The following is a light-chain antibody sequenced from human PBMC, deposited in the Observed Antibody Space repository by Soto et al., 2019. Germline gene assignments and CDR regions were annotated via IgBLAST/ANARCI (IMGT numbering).Light chain of an antibody. V-gene: IGKV3-15*01. CDR3: QQYRSWPRT. J-gene: IGKJ1*01. CDR2: GAS. Sequence: EIVLTQSPATLSVSPGERVTLSCRASQSVDISLAWYQQKPGQAPRLLIYGASTRATDMPGTFSGRGSGTEFTLTISSLRPEDFAVYYCQQYRSWPRTFGQGTKVDIK. CDR1: QSVDIS.